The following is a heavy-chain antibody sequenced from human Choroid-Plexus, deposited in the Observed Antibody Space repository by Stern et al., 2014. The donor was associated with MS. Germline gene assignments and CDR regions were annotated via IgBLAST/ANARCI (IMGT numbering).Heavy chain of an antibody. D-gene: IGHD2/OR15-2a*01. CDR3: AKDRHYLTYFFDH. J-gene: IGHJ5*02. CDR1: GFTFGSCA. Sequence: QVQLVQSGGGVVQPGRPLRLSCVASGFTFGSCAMHWVRQAPGKGLEWVAGVSYDGSNKDYADSVKGRFTISRDNSQNTLYMQMSSLRPEDTAVYYCAKDRHYLTYFFDHWGQGSLVTVSS. V-gene: IGHV3-30*18. CDR2: VSYDGSNK.